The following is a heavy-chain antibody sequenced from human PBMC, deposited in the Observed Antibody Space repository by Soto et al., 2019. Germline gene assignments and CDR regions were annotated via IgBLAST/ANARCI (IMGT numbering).Heavy chain of an antibody. CDR3: AGDYGASSQPDC. D-gene: IGHD1-26*01. CDR2: ISEYNGDT. V-gene: IGHV1-18*01. Sequence: QVQLLQSGAEVKKPGASVKVSCKASGYTFGSYGINWVRQAHGQGLEWMGWISEYNGDTDFGQRFQDRLTMYTDTCTSSAYMELRSMSSGDAAVYYCAGDYGASSQPDCWGEGTLVPVPS. CDR1: GYTFGSYG. J-gene: IGHJ4*02.